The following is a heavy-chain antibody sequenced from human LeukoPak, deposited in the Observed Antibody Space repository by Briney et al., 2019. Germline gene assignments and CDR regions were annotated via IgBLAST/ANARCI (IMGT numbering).Heavy chain of an antibody. CDR1: GFTFSSYG. V-gene: IGHV3-30*18. CDR2: ISYDGSNK. CDR3: AKDSGSRFSSSWLALYYYYYGMDV. Sequence: GGSLRLSCAASGFTFSSYGMHWVRQAPGKGLEWVAVISYDGSNKYYADSVKGRFTISRDNSKNTLYLQMNSLGAEGTAVYYCAKDSGSRFSSSWLALYYYYYGMDVWGQGTTVTVSS. D-gene: IGHD6-13*01. J-gene: IGHJ6*02.